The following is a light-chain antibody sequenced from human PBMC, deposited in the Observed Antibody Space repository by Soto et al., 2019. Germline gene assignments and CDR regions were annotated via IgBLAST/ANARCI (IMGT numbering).Light chain of an antibody. CDR3: QQYGSSPWT. V-gene: IGKV3-20*01. CDR2: GAS. Sequence: EIVLTQSPGTLSLSPGDSATLSCRASQSVSSSCLAWYQQKPGQAPRLLIYGASSRATGTPDSFSGSGSGTDFTLTISRLEPEDFAVYYCQQYGSSPWTFGQGTKVDIK. J-gene: IGKJ1*01. CDR1: QSVSSSC.